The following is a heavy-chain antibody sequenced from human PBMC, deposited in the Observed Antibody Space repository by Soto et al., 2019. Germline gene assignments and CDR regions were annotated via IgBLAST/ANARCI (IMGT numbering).Heavy chain of an antibody. CDR3: ARDPRPLEQYYFDY. J-gene: IGHJ4*02. D-gene: IGHD3-3*01. Sequence: GGSLRLSCAASGFTFSSYAMHWVRQAPGKGLEWVAVISYDGSNKYYADSVKGRFTISRDNSKNTLYLQMNSLRAEDTAVYYCARDPRPLEQYYFDYWGQGTLVTVS. V-gene: IGHV3-30-3*01. CDR2: ISYDGSNK. CDR1: GFTFSSYA.